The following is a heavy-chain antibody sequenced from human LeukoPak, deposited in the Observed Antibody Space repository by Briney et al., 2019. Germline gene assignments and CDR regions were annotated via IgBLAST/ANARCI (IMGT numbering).Heavy chain of an antibody. V-gene: IGHV4-59*01. J-gene: IGHJ4*02. D-gene: IGHD3-22*01. Sequence: PSETLSLTCTVSGGSINSYYWTWIRQPPGKGLEWIGYIYYSGSTNYNPSLKSRVTMSVDTSKNQFSLKLSSVTAADTAVYYCARNGILSDSSGYYPGGVDYWGQGTLVTVSS. CDR2: IYYSGST. CDR1: GGSINSYY. CDR3: ARNGILSDSSGYYPGGVDY.